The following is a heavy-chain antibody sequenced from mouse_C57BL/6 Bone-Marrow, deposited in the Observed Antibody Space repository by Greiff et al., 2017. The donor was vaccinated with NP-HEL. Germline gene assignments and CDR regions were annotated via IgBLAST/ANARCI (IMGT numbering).Heavy chain of an antibody. V-gene: IGHV1-66*01. Sequence: QVQLQQSGPELVKPGASVKISCKASGYSFTSYYIHWVKQRPGQGLEWIGWIYPGSGNTKYNEKFKGKATLTADTSSSTAYMQLSSLTSEDSAVYYCASPYYYGSSPSRYYFDYWGQGTTLTVSS. J-gene: IGHJ2*01. CDR2: IYPGSGNT. CDR3: ASPYYYGSSPSRYYFDY. D-gene: IGHD1-1*01. CDR1: GYSFTSYY.